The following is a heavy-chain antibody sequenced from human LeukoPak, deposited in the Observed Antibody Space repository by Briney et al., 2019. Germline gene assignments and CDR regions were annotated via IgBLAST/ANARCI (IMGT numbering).Heavy chain of an antibody. V-gene: IGHV3-7*03. CDR2: MKLDGSEE. Sequence: GGSLRLSCAASGFIFSDYWMGWVRQAPGKRLEWVANMKLDGSEEYYLDSVKGRFIISRDNANNSLSLLMNSLRTEDTAVYYCARDYCSGESCYDHWGQGALVTVSS. CDR3: ARDYCSGESCYDH. CDR1: GFIFSDYW. D-gene: IGHD2-15*01. J-gene: IGHJ4*02.